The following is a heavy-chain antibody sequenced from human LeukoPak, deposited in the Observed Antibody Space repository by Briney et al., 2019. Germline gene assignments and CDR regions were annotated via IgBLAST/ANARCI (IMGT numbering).Heavy chain of an antibody. Sequence: SETLSLTCTASGGSISSYYWSWIRQPPGKGLEWIGYIYYSGSTNYNPSLKSRVTISVDTSKNQFSLKLSSVTAADTAVYYCAMVIFSDYYYGMDVWGQGTTVTVSS. CDR3: AMVIFSDYYYGMDV. D-gene: IGHD3-22*01. V-gene: IGHV4-59*08. CDR1: GGSISSYY. CDR2: IYYSGST. J-gene: IGHJ6*02.